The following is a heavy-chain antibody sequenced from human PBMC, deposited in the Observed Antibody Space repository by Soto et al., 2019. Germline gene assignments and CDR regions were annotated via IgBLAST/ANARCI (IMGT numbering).Heavy chain of an antibody. Sequence: GGSLRLSCAASGFTFSSYSMNWVRQAPGKGLEWVSSISSSSSYIYYADSVKGRFTISRDNAKNSLYLQMNSLRAEDTAVYYCARATGDRNPFDYWGQGTLVTVSS. CDR3: ARATGDRNPFDY. D-gene: IGHD7-27*01. CDR1: GFTFSSYS. J-gene: IGHJ4*02. V-gene: IGHV3-21*01. CDR2: ISSSSSYI.